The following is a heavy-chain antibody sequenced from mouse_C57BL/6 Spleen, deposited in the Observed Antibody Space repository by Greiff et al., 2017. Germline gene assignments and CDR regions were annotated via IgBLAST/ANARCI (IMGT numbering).Heavy chain of an antibody. J-gene: IGHJ4*01. CDR2: LNPNTGGT. Sequence: VQLQQSGPELVKPGASVKIPCKASGYTFTDYNMDWVKQSHGKSLEWIGDLNPNTGGTLYNQKFKGKATLSVDKSSSTAYMELRSLTTEDTAVYYSARSIVAHYYAMGYWGQGTSVTVSS. CDR1: GYTFTDYN. V-gene: IGHV1-18*01. D-gene: IGHD1-1*01. CDR3: ARSIVAHYYAMGY.